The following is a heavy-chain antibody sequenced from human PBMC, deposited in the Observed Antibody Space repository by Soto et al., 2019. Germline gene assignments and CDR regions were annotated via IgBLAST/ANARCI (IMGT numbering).Heavy chain of an antibody. J-gene: IGHJ3*02. Sequence: QVQLVQSGAEVKKPGASVKVSCKASGYTFTSYDINWVRQATGQGLEWMGWMNPNSGNTGYAQKFQGRVTMTRNTSISTAYMELSSLRSEDTAVYYCARGDYDFWSGYPDAFDIWGQGTMVTVSS. CDR3: ARGDYDFWSGYPDAFDI. V-gene: IGHV1-8*01. CDR2: MNPNSGNT. D-gene: IGHD3-3*01. CDR1: GYTFTSYD.